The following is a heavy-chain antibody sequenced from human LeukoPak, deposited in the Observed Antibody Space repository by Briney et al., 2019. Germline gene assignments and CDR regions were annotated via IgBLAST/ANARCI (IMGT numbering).Heavy chain of an antibody. CDR2: TSAYNGNT. Sequence: ASVKVSCKASGYTFTSYGISWVRQAPGQGLEWMGWTSAYNGNTNYAQKLQGRVTMTTDTSTSTAYMELRSLRSDDTAVYYCARDTYSSSWTYYYYYYMDVWGKGTTVTVSS. D-gene: IGHD6-13*01. J-gene: IGHJ6*03. CDR3: ARDTYSSSWTYYYYYYMDV. V-gene: IGHV1-18*01. CDR1: GYTFTSYG.